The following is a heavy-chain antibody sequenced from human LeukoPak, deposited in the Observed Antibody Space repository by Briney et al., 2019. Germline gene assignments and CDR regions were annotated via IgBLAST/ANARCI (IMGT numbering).Heavy chain of an antibody. CDR1: VGTFSSYA. Sequence: GASVKVSCKASVGTFSSYAISWVRQAPGQGLEWMGGIIPIFGTANYAQKFQGRVTITTDESTSTAYMELSSLRSEDTAVYYCARVILTGLYNWFDPWGQGTLVTVSS. CDR3: ARVILTGLYNWFDP. V-gene: IGHV1-69*05. CDR2: IIPIFGTA. J-gene: IGHJ5*02. D-gene: IGHD3-9*01.